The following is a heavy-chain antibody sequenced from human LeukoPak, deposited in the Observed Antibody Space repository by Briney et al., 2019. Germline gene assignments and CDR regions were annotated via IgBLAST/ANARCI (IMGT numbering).Heavy chain of an antibody. CDR2: IYYSGST. J-gene: IGHJ4*02. CDR1: GGSISSGGYY. V-gene: IGHV4-31*03. Sequence: PSQTLSLTCTVSGGSISSGGYYWGWIRQHPGKGLEWIGYIYYSGSTYYNPSLKSRVTISVDTSKNQFSLKLSSVTAADTAVYYCARSRYYYDSSGFSYYFDYWGQGTLVTVSS. D-gene: IGHD3-22*01. CDR3: ARSRYYYDSSGFSYYFDY.